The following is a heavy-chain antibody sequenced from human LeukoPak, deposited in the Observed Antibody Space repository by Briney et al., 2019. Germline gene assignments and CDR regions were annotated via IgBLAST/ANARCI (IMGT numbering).Heavy chain of an antibody. V-gene: IGHV5-51*01. D-gene: IGHD3-22*01. Sequence: GESLKISCKGFGYNFTSHWIGWVRQMPGKGLEWMGIIYPGDSDTRYSPSFQGQVTMSAAQSISTAYLQWSSLKASDTGMYYCARHSYYDSSGYVGYWGQGTLVTVSS. J-gene: IGHJ4*02. CDR2: IYPGDSDT. CDR3: ARHSYYDSSGYVGY. CDR1: GYNFTSHW.